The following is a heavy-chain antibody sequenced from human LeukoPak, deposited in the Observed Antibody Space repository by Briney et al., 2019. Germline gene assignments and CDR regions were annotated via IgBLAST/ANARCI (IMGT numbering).Heavy chain of an antibody. CDR3: ATKYYYDSSGYYYPYYFDY. Sequence: SVKVSCKASGGTFSSYAISWVRQAPGQGLEWLGGIIPIFGTANYAQKFQGRVTITTDESTSTAYMELSSLRSEDTAVYYCATKYYYDSSGYYYPYYFDYWGQGTLVTVSS. J-gene: IGHJ4*02. CDR1: GGTFSSYA. V-gene: IGHV1-69*05. D-gene: IGHD3-22*01. CDR2: IIPIFGTA.